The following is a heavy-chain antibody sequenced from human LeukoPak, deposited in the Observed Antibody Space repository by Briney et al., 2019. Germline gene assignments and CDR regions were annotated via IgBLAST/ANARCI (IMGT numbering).Heavy chain of an antibody. D-gene: IGHD3-9*01. CDR2: ISSSSSTI. Sequence: GGSLRLSCAASGFTFSSYTMNWVRQAPGKGLEWVSYISSSSSTIYYVDSVKGRFTISRDNAKNSLFLQMNSLRDEDTAVYYCARDTVSDYDLLTSYYGGLDYWGQGTLVTVSS. J-gene: IGHJ4*02. CDR3: ARDTVSDYDLLTSYYGGLDY. V-gene: IGHV3-48*02. CDR1: GFTFSSYT.